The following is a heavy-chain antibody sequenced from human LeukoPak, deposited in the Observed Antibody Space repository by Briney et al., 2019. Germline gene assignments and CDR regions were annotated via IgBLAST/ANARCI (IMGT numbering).Heavy chain of an antibody. D-gene: IGHD3-22*01. CDR2: MYYSGSS. V-gene: IGHV4-30-4*01. CDR3: ARPYYYDSRIDP. Sequence: PSETLSLTCTVSGGSISSGDYYWSWIRQPPGKGLEWFVYMYYSGSSYYNPSLKRRVTMSADASKNQLSLMLSFVTAADTAVYYCARPYYYDSRIDPWGQGILVTVSS. CDR1: GGSISSGDYY. J-gene: IGHJ5*02.